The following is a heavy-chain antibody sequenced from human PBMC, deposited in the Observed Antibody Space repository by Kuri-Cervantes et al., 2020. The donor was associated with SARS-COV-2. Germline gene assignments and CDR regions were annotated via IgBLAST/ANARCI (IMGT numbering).Heavy chain of an antibody. CDR1: GFTFSGHW. V-gene: IGHV3-74*01. Sequence: GESLKISCAASGFTFSGHWIHWVRQAPGKGLVWVSRINPDGSYTNNADSVKGRFTLSRDNAKNMLFLQMNSLRAEDTAVYYCARDNLRRYVVVTAINYYYYGMDVWGQGTTVTVSS. D-gene: IGHD2-21*02. J-gene: IGHJ6*02. CDR2: INPDGSYT. CDR3: ARDNLRRYVVVTAINYYYYGMDV.